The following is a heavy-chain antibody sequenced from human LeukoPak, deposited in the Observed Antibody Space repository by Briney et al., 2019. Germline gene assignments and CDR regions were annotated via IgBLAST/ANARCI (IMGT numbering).Heavy chain of an antibody. J-gene: IGHJ5*02. D-gene: IGHD2-2*01. CDR2: IIPIFGTA. V-gene: IGHV1-69*13. CDR3: ARGCSSTSCYVLYNWFDP. Sequence: SVTVSCKASGYTFTSYGISWVRQAPGQGLEWMGGIIPIFGTANYAQKFQGRVTITADESTSTAYMELSSLRSEDTAVYYCARGCSSTSCYVLYNWFDPWGQGTLVTVSS. CDR1: GYTFTSYG.